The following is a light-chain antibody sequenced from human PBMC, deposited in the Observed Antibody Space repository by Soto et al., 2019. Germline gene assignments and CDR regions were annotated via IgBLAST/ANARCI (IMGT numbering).Light chain of an antibody. CDR1: SSDIGSYDH. CDR3: ISYTDRQPYL. J-gene: IGLJ1*01. V-gene: IGLV2-14*03. CDR2: AVS. Sequence: QSALTQPASVSGSPGQSITISCSGTSSDIGSYDHVAWYQQFPGKSPKLIIYAVSDRPSGVSDRFSGSKSGISASLTISGLQTEDEADYYCISYTDRQPYLFGTGTKVTAL.